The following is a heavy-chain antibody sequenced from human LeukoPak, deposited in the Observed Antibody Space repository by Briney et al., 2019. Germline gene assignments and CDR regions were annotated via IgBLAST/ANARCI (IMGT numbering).Heavy chain of an antibody. Sequence: SETLSLTCTVSGYSISSGYYWGWIRQPPGKGLEWIGSIYHSGSTYYNPSLKSRVTISVDTSKNQFSLKLSSVTAADTAVYYCARDVVVVPAAIHYGMDVWGQGTTVTVSS. V-gene: IGHV4-38-2*02. CDR1: GYSISSGYY. J-gene: IGHJ6*02. CDR2: IYHSGST. CDR3: ARDVVVVPAAIHYGMDV. D-gene: IGHD2-2*01.